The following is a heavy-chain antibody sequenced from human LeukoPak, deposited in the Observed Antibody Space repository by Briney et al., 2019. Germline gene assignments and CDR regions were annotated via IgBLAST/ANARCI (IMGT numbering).Heavy chain of an antibody. Sequence: SETLSLTCTVSGYSISSGYYWGWIRQPAGKGLEWIGRINTSGTTNYNPSLKSRVTMSIDTSKNQFSLKLSSVTAADTAVYYCARGVGAYYMDVWGKGTTVTISS. V-gene: IGHV4-61*02. CDR3: ARGVGAYYMDV. CDR2: INTSGTT. J-gene: IGHJ6*03. CDR1: GYSISSGYY. D-gene: IGHD1-26*01.